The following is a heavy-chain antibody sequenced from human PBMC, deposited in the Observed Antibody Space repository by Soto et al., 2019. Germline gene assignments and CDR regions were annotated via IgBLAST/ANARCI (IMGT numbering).Heavy chain of an antibody. D-gene: IGHD5-12*01. Sequence: ASVKVSCKASGYTFTGYYMHWVRQAPGQGLEWMGWINPNSGGTNYAQKFQGWVTMTRDTSISTAYMELSRLRSDDTAVYYCARGVSGYDAVDYYYYYYMDVWGKGTTVTVSS. J-gene: IGHJ6*03. CDR1: GYTFTGYY. V-gene: IGHV1-2*04. CDR2: INPNSGGT. CDR3: ARGVSGYDAVDYYYYYYMDV.